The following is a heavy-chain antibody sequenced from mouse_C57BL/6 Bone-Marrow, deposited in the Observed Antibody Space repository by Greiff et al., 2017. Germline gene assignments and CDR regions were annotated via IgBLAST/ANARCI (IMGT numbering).Heavy chain of an antibody. V-gene: IGHV5-6*01. Sequence: EVKVVESGGDLVKPGGSLKLSCAASGFTFSSYGMSWVRQTPDKRLEWVATISSGGSYTYYPDSVKGRFTISRDNAKNTLYLQMSSLKSEDTAMYYCARNGNYGKAMDYWGQGTSVTVSS. J-gene: IGHJ4*01. D-gene: IGHD2-1*01. CDR2: ISSGGSYT. CDR1: GFTFSSYG. CDR3: ARNGNYGKAMDY.